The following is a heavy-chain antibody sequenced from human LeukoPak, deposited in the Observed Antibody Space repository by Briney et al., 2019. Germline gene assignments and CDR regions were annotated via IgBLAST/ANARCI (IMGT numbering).Heavy chain of an antibody. J-gene: IGHJ4*02. CDR1: GGSISSHY. CDR2: IYYSGGT. Sequence: SETLSLTCTVSGGSISSHYWSWIRQPPGKGLEWIGYIYYSGGTNYNPSLKSRVTISVDTSKNQFSLKLSSVTAADTAVYYCARVAISIAEEQQLAYYFDYWGQGTLVTVSS. CDR3: ARVAISIAEEQQLAYYFDY. D-gene: IGHD6-13*01. V-gene: IGHV4-59*11.